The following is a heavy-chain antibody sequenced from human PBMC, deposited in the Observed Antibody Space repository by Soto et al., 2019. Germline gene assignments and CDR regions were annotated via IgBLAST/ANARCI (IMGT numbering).Heavy chain of an antibody. CDR3: AVYCSSNNCPDS. V-gene: IGHV4-59*01. CDR2: IYSSGSP. D-gene: IGHD2-2*01. CDR1: GGSISSYY. Sequence: SETLSLTCNVSGGSISSYYWNWIRQPPQKGLEWIGYIYSSGSPSYNPSLKSRVTIPVDTSKNQFSLKLSSVTAADTAVYFCAVYCSSNNCPDSWGQGTLVTVSS. J-gene: IGHJ5*01.